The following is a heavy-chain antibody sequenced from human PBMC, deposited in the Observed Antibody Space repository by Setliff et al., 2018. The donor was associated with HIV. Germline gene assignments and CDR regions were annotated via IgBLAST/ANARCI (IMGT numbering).Heavy chain of an antibody. J-gene: IGHJ6*03. V-gene: IGHV1-69*13. CDR2: IIPIFGTT. CDR1: GGTFSSFA. Sequence: SVKVSCKASGGTFSSFALSWVRQAPGQGLEWMGGIIPIFGTTHYAQKFQGRVTVTADESTSTAYMQLSSLRSDDTAVYYCARGRNYDSSGYGDYYYYMDVWGKGTTVTVSS. D-gene: IGHD3-22*01. CDR3: ARGRNYDSSGYGDYYYYMDV.